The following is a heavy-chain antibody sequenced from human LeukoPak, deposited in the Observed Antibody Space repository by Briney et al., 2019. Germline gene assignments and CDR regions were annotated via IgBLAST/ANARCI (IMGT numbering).Heavy chain of an antibody. D-gene: IGHD2-15*01. CDR3: AKQLGYCSDGSCYFPY. V-gene: IGHV3-23*01. CDR1: GVTLSNYA. Sequence: GGSLRLSCVASGVTLSNYAMSWARQAPGKGLEWVSAISNNGGYTYYADSVQGRFTISRDNSKSTLCLQMNSLRAEDTAVYYCAKQLGYCSDGSCYFPYWGQGTLVTVSS. CDR2: ISNNGGYT. J-gene: IGHJ4*02.